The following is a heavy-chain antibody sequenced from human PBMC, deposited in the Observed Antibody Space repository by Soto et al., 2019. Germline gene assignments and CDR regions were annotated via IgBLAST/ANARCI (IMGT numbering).Heavy chain of an antibody. D-gene: IGHD6-19*01. V-gene: IGHV1-24*01. CDR2: FDPEGGET. Sequence: ASVKVSCKLSGYTLTELSMHWVRQAPGKGLEWMGGFDPEGGETIYAQKFQGRVTMTEDTSTDTAYMELSSLRSEDTAVYYCATDGGIAVAGTAYYYYGMDVWGQGTTVTVSS. J-gene: IGHJ6*02. CDR1: GYTLTELS. CDR3: ATDGGIAVAGTAYYYYGMDV.